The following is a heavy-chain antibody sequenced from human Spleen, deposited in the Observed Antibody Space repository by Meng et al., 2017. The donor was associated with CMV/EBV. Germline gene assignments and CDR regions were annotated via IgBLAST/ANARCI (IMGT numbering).Heavy chain of an antibody. J-gene: IGHJ4*02. CDR1: GFTFSSYA. D-gene: IGHD6-13*01. V-gene: IGHV3-30*04. Sequence: GESLKISCAASGFTFSSYAMHWVRQAPGKGLEWVAVISYDGSNKYYADSVKGRFTISRDNSKNTLYLQMNSLRAEDTAVYYCAKVSWPAVGADYWGQGTQVTVSS. CDR3: AKVSWPAVGADY. CDR2: ISYDGSNK.